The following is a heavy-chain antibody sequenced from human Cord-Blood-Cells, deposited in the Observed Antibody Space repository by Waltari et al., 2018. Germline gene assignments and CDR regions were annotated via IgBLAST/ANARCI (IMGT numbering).Heavy chain of an antibody. Sequence: QLQLQESGPGLVKPSETLSLTCTVSGGSISSSSYYWGWIRQPPGKGLEGIGSIYYSGSTSSNPSLKSRVTISVDTSKNQFSLKLSSVTAADTAVYYCARHRDIVVVPAAFDYWGQGTLVTVSS. V-gene: IGHV4-39*01. D-gene: IGHD2-2*01. CDR2: IYYSGST. CDR3: ARHRDIVVVPAAFDY. CDR1: GGSISSSSYY. J-gene: IGHJ4*02.